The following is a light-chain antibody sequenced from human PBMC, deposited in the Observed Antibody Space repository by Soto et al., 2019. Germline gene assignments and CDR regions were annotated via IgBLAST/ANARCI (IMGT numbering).Light chain of an antibody. V-gene: IGKV1-5*01. CDR1: QSIGNW. J-gene: IGKJ2*03. Sequence: DIHMTQSPSTLSASVGDRVIITCRASQSIGNWLAWYQQKPGKAPKLLIFDASTLESGVPSRFSGSGSGTEFSLTISGMQPDDFATYDFQQYDKYCSVGQGTKVVIQ. CDR2: DAS. CDR3: QQYDKYCS.